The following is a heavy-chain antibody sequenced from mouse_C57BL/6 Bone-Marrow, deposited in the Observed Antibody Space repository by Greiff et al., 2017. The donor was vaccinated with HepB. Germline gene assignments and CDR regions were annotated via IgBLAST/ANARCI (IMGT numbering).Heavy chain of an antibody. CDR3: ARYGSSWAY. D-gene: IGHD1-1*01. J-gene: IGHJ3*01. CDR1: GYTFTSYW. Sequence: QVQLQQPGAELVMPGASVKLSCKASGYTFTSYWMHWVKQRPGQGLEWIGEIDPSDSYTNYNQKFKGKSTLTVDKSSSTAYMQLSSLTSEDSAVYYCARYGSSWAYWGQGTLVTVSA. CDR2: IDPSDSYT. V-gene: IGHV1-69*01.